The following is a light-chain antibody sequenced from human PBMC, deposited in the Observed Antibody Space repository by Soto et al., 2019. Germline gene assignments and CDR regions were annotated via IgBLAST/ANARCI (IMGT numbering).Light chain of an antibody. CDR1: SSNIGANYD. Sequence: QSVLTQPPSVSGAPGQRVTISCTGSSSNIGANYDVHWYQHRPGTAPKLLIFGNTNRPSGVPDRFSGSKSGTSASLAIPGLQAEDEGDYYCQSYDSTLSARYVFGTGTKVTVL. CDR3: QSYDSTLSARYV. J-gene: IGLJ1*01. CDR2: GNT. V-gene: IGLV1-40*01.